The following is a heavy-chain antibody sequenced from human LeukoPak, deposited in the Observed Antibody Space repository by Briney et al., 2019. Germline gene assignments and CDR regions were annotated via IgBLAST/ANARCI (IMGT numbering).Heavy chain of an antibody. CDR2: IKQDGTEK. V-gene: IGHV3-7*01. D-gene: IGHD2-15*01. CDR3: ARVGSSLYCSGGSCYLTNYYYMDV. Sequence: GGSLRLSCAASGFTFSNYWMYWVRQAPGQGLEWVANIKQDGTEKYYVDSVKGRFTISRDNAKNSLYLQMNSLRAEDTAVYYCARVGSSLYCSGGSCYLTNYYYMDVWGKGTTVTVSS. CDR1: GFTFSNYW. J-gene: IGHJ6*03.